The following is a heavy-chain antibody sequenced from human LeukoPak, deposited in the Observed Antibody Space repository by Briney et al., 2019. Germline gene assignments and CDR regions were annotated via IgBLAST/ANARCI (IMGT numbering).Heavy chain of an antibody. J-gene: IGHJ5*02. CDR3: ARGGPSAAGKDHWFDP. V-gene: IGHV1-69*02. CDR2: IIPILGIA. D-gene: IGHD6-13*01. CDR1: GGTFSSYT. Sequence: ASVKVSCKASGGTFSSYTISWVRQAPGQGLEWMGRIIPILGIANYAQKFQGRVTITADKSTSTAYMELSSLRSEDTAVYCCARGGPSAAGKDHWFDPWGQGTLVTVSS.